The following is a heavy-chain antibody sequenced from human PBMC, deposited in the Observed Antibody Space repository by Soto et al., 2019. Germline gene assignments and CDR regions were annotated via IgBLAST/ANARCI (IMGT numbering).Heavy chain of an antibody. CDR2: IKSKADGGAT. CDR1: GFTFSNAW. D-gene: IGHD2-2*01. Sequence: GGSLRLSCAASGFTFSNAWMNWVRQAPGKGLEWVGRIKSKADGGATDYAAPVKGRFTISRDDSKNTPYLQMNSLKTEDTAVYYCTRLYCSSTSCYEDYYGMDVWGQGTTVTVSS. V-gene: IGHV3-15*07. J-gene: IGHJ6*02. CDR3: TRLYCSSTSCYEDYYGMDV.